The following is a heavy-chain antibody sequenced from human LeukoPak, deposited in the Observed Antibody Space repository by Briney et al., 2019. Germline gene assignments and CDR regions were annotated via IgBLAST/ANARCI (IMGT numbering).Heavy chain of an antibody. J-gene: IGHJ4*02. CDR3: ARDYGSGSYSQFDY. D-gene: IGHD3-10*01. CDR2: INHSGST. V-gene: IGHV4-34*01. CDR1: GGSFSGYY. Sequence: SETLSLTCAVYGGSFSGYYWSWIRQPPGKGLEWIGEINHSGSTNYNPSLKSRVTISVDTSKNQFSLKLSSVTAADTAVYYCARDYGSGSYSQFDYWGQGTLVTVSS.